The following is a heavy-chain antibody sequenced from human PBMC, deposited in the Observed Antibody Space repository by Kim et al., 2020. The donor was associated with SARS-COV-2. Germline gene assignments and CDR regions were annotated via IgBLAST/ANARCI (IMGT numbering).Heavy chain of an antibody. D-gene: IGHD3-9*01. J-gene: IGHJ4*02. CDR2: ISWNSGSI. Sequence: GGSLRLSCAASGFTFDDYAMHWVRQAPGKGLEWVSGISWNSGSIGYADSVKGRFTISRDNAKNSLYLQMNSLRAEDTALYYCAQDNYDILTGDFDYWGQG. CDR1: GFTFDDYA. V-gene: IGHV3-9*01. CDR3: AQDNYDILTGDFDY.